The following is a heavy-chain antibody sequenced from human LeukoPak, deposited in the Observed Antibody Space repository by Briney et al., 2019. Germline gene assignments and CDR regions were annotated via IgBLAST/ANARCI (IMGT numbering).Heavy chain of an antibody. Sequence: GGSLRLSCAASGFTFSSYAMSWVRQAPGKGLEWVSALSGSSGSSYYADSVKGRFTISRDNSKNTLYLQMNSLRVEDTAVYYCARIRPYDYVWGSYRPNDYWGQGTLVTVSS. CDR2: LSGSSGSS. V-gene: IGHV3-23*01. J-gene: IGHJ4*02. CDR3: ARIRPYDYVWGSYRPNDY. D-gene: IGHD3-16*02. CDR1: GFTFSSYA.